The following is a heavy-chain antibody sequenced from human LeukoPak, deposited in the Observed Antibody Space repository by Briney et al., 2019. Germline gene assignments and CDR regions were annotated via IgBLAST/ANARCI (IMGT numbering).Heavy chain of an antibody. Sequence: ASVKVSCKASGYTFTSYYMHWVRQAPGQGPEWMGIINPSGGSTSYAQKFQGRVTMTRDTSTSTVYMELSSLRSEDTAVYYCARATRSPILYYGMDVWGQGTTVTVSS. J-gene: IGHJ6*02. V-gene: IGHV1-46*01. CDR2: INPSGGST. D-gene: IGHD1-26*01. CDR1: GYTFTSYY. CDR3: ARATRSPILYYGMDV.